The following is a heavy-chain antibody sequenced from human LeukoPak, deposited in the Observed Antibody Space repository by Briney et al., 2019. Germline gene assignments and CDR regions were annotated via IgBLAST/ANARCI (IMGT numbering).Heavy chain of an antibody. V-gene: IGHV3-30*04. CDR2: LSSDATNT. CDR3: AKTGTPWYYFDY. Sequence: PGGSLRLSCAASGFNFNTYAMDWVRQAPGKGLEWVAVLSSDATNTYYADSVRGRFTISRDNSQNTLYLQMNSLRAEDTAVYYCAKTGTPWYYFDYWXXGTXXXVSX. D-gene: IGHD1-1*01. CDR1: GFNFNTYA. J-gene: IGHJ4*01.